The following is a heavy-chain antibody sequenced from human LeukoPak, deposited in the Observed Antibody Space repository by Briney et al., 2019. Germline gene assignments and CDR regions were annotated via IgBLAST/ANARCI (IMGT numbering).Heavy chain of an antibody. CDR2: INHSGST. CDR3: ARGVRQQLVQNWFDP. D-gene: IGHD6-13*01. J-gene: IGHJ5*02. CDR1: GGSFSGYY. V-gene: IGHV4-34*01. Sequence: SETLSLTCAVYGGSFSGYYWSWIRQPSGKGLEWIGEINHSGSTNYNPSLKSRVTISVDTSKNQFSLKLSSVTAADTAVYYCARGVRQQLVQNWFDPWGQGTLVTVSS.